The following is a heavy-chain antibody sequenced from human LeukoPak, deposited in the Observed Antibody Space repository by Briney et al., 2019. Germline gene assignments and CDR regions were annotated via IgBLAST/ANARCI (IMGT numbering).Heavy chain of an antibody. D-gene: IGHD3-9*01. Sequence: PGGSLRLSCAASGFTFSSYSMNWVRQAPGKGLEWVSYISSSGSTMYYADSVKGRFTISRDNAKNSLYLQMNSLRVEDTAMYYCTRGFDISDYWGQGTVVTVSS. CDR3: TRGFDISDY. V-gene: IGHV3-48*04. CDR1: GFTFSSYS. J-gene: IGHJ4*02. CDR2: ISSSGSTM.